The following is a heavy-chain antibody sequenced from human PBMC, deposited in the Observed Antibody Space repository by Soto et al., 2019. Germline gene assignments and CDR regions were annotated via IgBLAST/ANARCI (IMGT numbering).Heavy chain of an antibody. J-gene: IGHJ4*02. V-gene: IGHV4-30-2*01. CDR2: IYHSGST. Sequence: SETLSLTCAVSGGSISSGGYSWSWIRQPPGKGLEWIGYIYHSGSTYYNPSLKSRVTISVDRSKNQFSLKLSSVTAADTAVYYCARGMYYDSSGIDYWGQGTLVTVSS. D-gene: IGHD3-22*01. CDR3: ARGMYYDSSGIDY. CDR1: GGSISSGGYS.